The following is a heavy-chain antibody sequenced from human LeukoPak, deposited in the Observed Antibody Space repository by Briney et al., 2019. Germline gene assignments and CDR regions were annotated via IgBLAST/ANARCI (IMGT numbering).Heavy chain of an antibody. CDR1: GYTFTSYG. Sequence: GASVKVSCKASGYTFTSYGISWVRQAPGQGLEWMGWISAYNGNTNYAQKLQGRVTMTTDTSTSTAYMELRSLRSDDTAVYYCARVKRGMWLAIEFFDYWGQGTLVTVSS. D-gene: IGHD6-19*01. CDR2: ISAYNGNT. CDR3: ARVKRGMWLAIEFFDY. V-gene: IGHV1-18*01. J-gene: IGHJ4*02.